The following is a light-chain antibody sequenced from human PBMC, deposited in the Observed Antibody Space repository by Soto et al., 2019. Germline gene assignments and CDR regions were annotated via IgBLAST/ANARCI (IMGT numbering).Light chain of an antibody. V-gene: IGLV2-23*02. CDR1: SSDVGSYDR. CDR3: CSSVGGPNWV. J-gene: IGLJ3*02. CDR2: EVN. Sequence: QSVLTQPASVSGSPGQSIAISCTGTSSDVGSYDRVSWYQQHQGKAPTLMIYEVNKRPSGVSNRFSGSKSGNTASLTISGLQSEDEADYYCCSSVGGPNWVFGGGTQLTVL.